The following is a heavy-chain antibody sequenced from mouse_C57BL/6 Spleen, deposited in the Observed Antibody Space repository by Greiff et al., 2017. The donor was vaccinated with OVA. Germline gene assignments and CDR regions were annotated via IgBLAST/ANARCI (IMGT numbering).Heavy chain of an antibody. Sequence: VQLQQSGPVLVKPGASVKMSCKASGYTFTDYYMNWVKQSHGKSLEWIGVINPYNGGTSYNQKFKGKATLTVDKSSSTAYMELNSLTSEDSAVYYCARGGSGDYFDYWGQGTTLTVSS. CDR2: INPYNGGT. J-gene: IGHJ2*01. V-gene: IGHV1-19*01. CDR1: GYTFTDYY. CDR3: ARGGSGDYFDY.